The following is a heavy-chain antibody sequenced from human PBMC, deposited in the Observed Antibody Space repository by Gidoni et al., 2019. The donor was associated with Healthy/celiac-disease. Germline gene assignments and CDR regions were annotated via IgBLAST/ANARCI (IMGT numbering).Heavy chain of an antibody. D-gene: IGHD6-19*01. CDR1: GFTFRNAW. CDR2: IKSKSDCWTT. V-gene: IGHV3-15*01. J-gene: IGHJ6*02. CDR3: TTDFVAVAGIKVYYYYGMDV. Sequence: EVQLVESGGGVVKPGGSLRLSCAASGFTFRNAWMNCVRQAPGKGLAWCDRIKSKSDCWTTDYAAPVKGGFTISRDLSNNTLYLQMNSLKTEDTAVYYCTTDFVAVAGIKVYYYYGMDVWGQGTTVTVSS.